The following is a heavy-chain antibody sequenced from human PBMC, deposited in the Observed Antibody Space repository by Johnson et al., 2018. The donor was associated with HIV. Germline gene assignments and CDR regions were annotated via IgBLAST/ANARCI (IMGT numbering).Heavy chain of an antibody. CDR3: AKWWFRELLPNAFDL. Sequence: VQLVESGGGVVRPGDSLRLSCAASGFTFSSYAMSWVRQAPGKGLEWVSGISGSGGSTYYADSVKGRFTISRDNSKNTLHLQMNSLRAEDTAVYYCAKWWFRELLPNAFDLWGQGTMVTVSS. V-gene: IGHV3-23*04. J-gene: IGHJ3*01. D-gene: IGHD3-10*01. CDR2: ISGSGGST. CDR1: GFTFSSYA.